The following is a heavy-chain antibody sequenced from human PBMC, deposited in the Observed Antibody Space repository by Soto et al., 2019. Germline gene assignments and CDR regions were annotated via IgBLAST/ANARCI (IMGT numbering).Heavy chain of an antibody. D-gene: IGHD6-19*01. Sequence: EVQLVESGGGLVQPGGSLRLSCAASGFTLSTYDMNWVRQAPGKGLQWVSHTSSSTAAIFYADSVKGRITISRDNAKNSLYLQMNSLRDEDTAVYYCARGAVAGLYFFDYWGQGILVTVSS. CDR3: ARGAVAGLYFFDY. CDR1: GFTLSTYD. V-gene: IGHV3-48*02. CDR2: TSSSTAAI. J-gene: IGHJ4*02.